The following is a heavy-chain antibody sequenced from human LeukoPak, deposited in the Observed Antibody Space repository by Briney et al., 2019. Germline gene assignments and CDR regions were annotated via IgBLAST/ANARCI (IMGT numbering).Heavy chain of an antibody. CDR2: IYYSGST. J-gene: IGHJ2*01. V-gene: IGHV4-59*01. CDR1: GGSNSSYY. CDR3: ARRGSSWYWYFDL. Sequence: SETLSLTCTVSGGSNSSYYWSWIRQPPGKGLEWIGYIYYSGSTNYNPSLKSRVTMSVDTSKNQFSLKLSSVTAADTAVYYCARRGSSWYWYFDLWGRGTLVTVSS. D-gene: IGHD6-13*01.